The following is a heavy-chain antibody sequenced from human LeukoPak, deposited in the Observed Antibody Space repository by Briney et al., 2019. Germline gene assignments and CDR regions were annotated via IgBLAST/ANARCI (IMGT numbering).Heavy chain of an antibody. CDR3: ARDLSSSWYRVDY. CDR1: GFTFSTYY. D-gene: IGHD6-13*01. Sequence: GGSLRLSCAASGFTFSTYYMSWVRQAPGTGLEWVANIKQDGSEKYYVDSVKGRFTISRDNAKNSLYLQMNSLRAEDTAVYYCARDLSSSWYRVDYWGQGTLVTVSS. V-gene: IGHV3-7*01. CDR2: IKQDGSEK. J-gene: IGHJ4*02.